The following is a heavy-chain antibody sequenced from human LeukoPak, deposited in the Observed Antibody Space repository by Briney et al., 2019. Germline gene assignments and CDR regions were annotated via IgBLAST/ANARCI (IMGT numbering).Heavy chain of an antibody. V-gene: IGHV1-69*05. CDR2: IIPIFGTA. D-gene: IGHD6-19*01. CDR3: ARVAPSIAVADPYYYYYYMDV. J-gene: IGHJ6*03. Sequence: SVKVSCKASGGTFSSYAISWVRQAPGQGLEWMGGIIPIFGTANYAQKFQGRVTITTDESTSTAYMELSSLRSEDTAVYYCARVAPSIAVADPYYYYYYMDVWGKGTTVTVSS. CDR1: GGTFSSYA.